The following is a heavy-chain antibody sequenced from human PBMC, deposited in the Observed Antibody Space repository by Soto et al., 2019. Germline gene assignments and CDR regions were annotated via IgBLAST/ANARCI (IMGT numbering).Heavy chain of an antibody. Sequence: LRLSCAASGFTFSSYAMSLVRQAPGKGLEWVSTITDSGGTTYYADSVKGRFTISRDNSKNTQYLQMNSLRAEDTAVYYCAPGADRTKVRLGWGQGTLVTVSS. CDR1: GFTFSSYA. D-gene: IGHD1-7*01. V-gene: IGHV3-23*01. J-gene: IGHJ4*02. CDR3: APGADRTKVRLG. CDR2: ITDSGGTT.